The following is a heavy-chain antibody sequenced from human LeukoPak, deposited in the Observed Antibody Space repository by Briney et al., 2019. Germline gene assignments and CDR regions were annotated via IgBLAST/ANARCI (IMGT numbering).Heavy chain of an antibody. V-gene: IGHV3-30*14. D-gene: IGHD3-10*01. CDR2: ISYDGSNK. Sequence: GKSLRLSCAASGFTFSAYAIHWVRQAPGKGLEWVAVISYDGSNKYYADSVKGRFTISRDNSKNTLYLQMNSLRAEDTAVYYCARRGVRGVIDYWGQGTLVTVSS. CDR3: ARRGVRGVIDY. CDR1: GFTFSAYA. J-gene: IGHJ4*02.